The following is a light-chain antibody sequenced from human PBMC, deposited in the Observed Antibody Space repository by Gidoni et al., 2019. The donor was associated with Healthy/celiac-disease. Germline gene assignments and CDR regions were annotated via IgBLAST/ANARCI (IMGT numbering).Light chain of an antibody. CDR3: QQSQGTPWT. Sequence: EMTRSPSSLSATVGDRVTITCRASQSLDRFLNWYQQIPGKAPKLLIYAASTLQSGVPSRFSGSGSGTQFTLTITSLYPEDVATYFCQQSQGTPWTFGQGTKVEIK. J-gene: IGKJ1*01. CDR1: QSLDRF. CDR2: AAS. V-gene: IGKV1-39*01.